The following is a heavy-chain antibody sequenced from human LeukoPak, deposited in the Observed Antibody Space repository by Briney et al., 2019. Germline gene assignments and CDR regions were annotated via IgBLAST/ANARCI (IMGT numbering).Heavy chain of an antibody. V-gene: IGHV1-2*02. CDR2: INPNGGET. CDR3: ARTRGHHATMAYFDY. D-gene: IGHD3-10*01. CDR1: GYTFTDSY. Sequence: ASVKVSCKATGYTFTDSYIHWVRQDPGQGLEWIGWINPNGGETIYAQKLQGSVTMTRDTSINTAYMELNRLRSDDTAVYFCARTRGHHATMAYFDYWGQGTLVTVSS. J-gene: IGHJ4*02.